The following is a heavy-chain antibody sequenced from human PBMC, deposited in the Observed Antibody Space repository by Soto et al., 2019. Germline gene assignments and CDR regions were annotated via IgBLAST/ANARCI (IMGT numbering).Heavy chain of an antibody. Sequence: LRLSCAASGFTFSSYSMNWVRQAPGKGLEWVSSISSSSSYIYYADSVKGRFTISRDNAKNSLYLQMNSLRAEDTAVYYCARDSLYSSSSYNWFDPWGQGTLVTVSS. CDR1: GFTFSSYS. D-gene: IGHD6-6*01. V-gene: IGHV3-21*01. CDR2: ISSSSSYI. J-gene: IGHJ5*02. CDR3: ARDSLYSSSSYNWFDP.